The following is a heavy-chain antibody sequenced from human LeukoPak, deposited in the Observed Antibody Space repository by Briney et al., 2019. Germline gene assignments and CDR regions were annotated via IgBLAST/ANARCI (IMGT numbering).Heavy chain of an antibody. Sequence: SETLSLTCTVPGGSISSYYWSWIRQPPGKGLEWIGYIYYSGSTNYNPSLKSRVTISVDTSKNQFSLKLSSVTAADTAVYYCARNADYYYGSGSYYSPFDYWGQGTLVTVSS. CDR3: ARNADYYYGSGSYYSPFDY. J-gene: IGHJ4*02. CDR2: IYYSGST. CDR1: GGSISSYY. D-gene: IGHD3-10*01. V-gene: IGHV4-59*01.